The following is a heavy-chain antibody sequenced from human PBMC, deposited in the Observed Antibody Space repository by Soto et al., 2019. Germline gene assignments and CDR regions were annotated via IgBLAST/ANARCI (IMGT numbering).Heavy chain of an antibody. J-gene: IGHJ4*02. Sequence: EVQLVESGGGLVQPGGSLRLSCAASGFTFSSYWMSWVRQAPGMGLEWLAIIKKDGSETHYVDAVKGRFTISRDNAKNSLFLQMNSLRTDDRAVYYCARGAGWESDYWGQGTLVTVSS. CDR3: ARGAGWESDY. CDR1: GFTFSSYW. V-gene: IGHV3-7*03. CDR2: IKKDGSET. D-gene: IGHD1-26*01.